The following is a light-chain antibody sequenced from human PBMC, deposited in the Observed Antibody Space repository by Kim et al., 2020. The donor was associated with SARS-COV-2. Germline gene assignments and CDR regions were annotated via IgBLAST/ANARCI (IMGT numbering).Light chain of an antibody. CDR2: DNN. CDR3: GTWDSSLSAWV. J-gene: IGLJ3*02. Sequence: GQKVTISCSGSSSNIGNNYVSWYQQFPGTAPKLLIYDNNNRPSGIPDRFSGSRSGTSATPGITGLQTGDEAEYYCGTWDSSLSAWVFGGGTQLTVL. V-gene: IGLV1-51*01. CDR1: SSNIGNNY.